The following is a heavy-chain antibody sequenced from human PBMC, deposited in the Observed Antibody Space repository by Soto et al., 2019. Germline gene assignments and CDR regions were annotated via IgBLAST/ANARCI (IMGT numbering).Heavy chain of an antibody. CDR2: IYPGDSDT. Sequence: GEALKSCCTGSGYSYTSDCVGWVRKMPGKGLEWMGIIYPGDSDTRYSPSFQGQVTISADKSISPAYLQWSSLKASDAAMYYCARHADTAMGPHPITWYYYGMDVWGQGTTVTVSS. D-gene: IGHD5-18*01. CDR1: GYSYTSDC. CDR3: ARHADTAMGPHPITWYYYGMDV. V-gene: IGHV5-51*01. J-gene: IGHJ6*02.